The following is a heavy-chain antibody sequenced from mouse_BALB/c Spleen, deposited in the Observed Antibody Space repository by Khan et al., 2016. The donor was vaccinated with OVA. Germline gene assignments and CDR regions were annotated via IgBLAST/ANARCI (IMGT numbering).Heavy chain of an antibody. Sequence: QVQLKQSGAELAKPGASLKMSCTASGYSFITYWIHWVKQRPGQGLEWIGYIDPSTGYAEYNQKFTDKATLTADKSSSTAYMQLTSLTSEDSAVYYCERRGLNGIFVYWGQGTLVTVSA. CDR1: GYSFITYW. CDR3: ERRGLNGIFVY. D-gene: IGHD1-3*01. J-gene: IGHJ3*01. CDR2: IDPSTGYA. V-gene: IGHV1-7*01.